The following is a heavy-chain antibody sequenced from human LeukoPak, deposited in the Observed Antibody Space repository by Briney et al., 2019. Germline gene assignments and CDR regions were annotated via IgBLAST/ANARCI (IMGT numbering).Heavy chain of an antibody. CDR3: ARDNSVRDEAWWFNP. D-gene: IGHD5-24*01. CDR2: ISPSGGST. Sequence: ASVKVSCKGFGYTFTSNYMDWVRQAPGQGPEWMGVISPSGGSTTYAQKFQGRVTLTRDMSTSTDYLELSSLRSEDTAVYYCARDNSVRDEAWWFNPWGQGTLVTVSS. CDR1: GYTFTSNY. V-gene: IGHV1-46*01. J-gene: IGHJ5*02.